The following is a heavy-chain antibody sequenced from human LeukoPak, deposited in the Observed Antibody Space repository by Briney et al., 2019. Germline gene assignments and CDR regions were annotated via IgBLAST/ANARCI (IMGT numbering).Heavy chain of an antibody. CDR1: GGTFSSYA. J-gene: IGHJ4*02. CDR3: ARGRDFGELHD. D-gene: IGHD3-10*01. Sequence: ASVKVSCKASGGTFSSYAISWVRQAPGQGREWMGGIIPIFGTANYAQKFQGRVTITADESTSTAYMELSSLRSEDTAVYYCARGRDFGELHDWGQGTLVTVSS. CDR2: IIPIFGTA. V-gene: IGHV1-69*01.